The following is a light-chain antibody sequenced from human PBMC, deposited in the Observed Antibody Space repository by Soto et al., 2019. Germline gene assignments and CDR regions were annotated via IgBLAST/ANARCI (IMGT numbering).Light chain of an antibody. J-gene: IGLJ2*01. CDR2: DVS. CDR3: CSYAGSYTLVV. CDR1: SSDGGGYNY. Sequence: QSALTQPRSVSGSPGQSVTISCTGTSSDGGGYNYVSWYQQHPGKAPKLMIYDVSKRPSGVPDRFSGSKSGNMASLTISGLQAEDEADYYCCSYAGSYTLVVFGGGTKLTVL. V-gene: IGLV2-11*01.